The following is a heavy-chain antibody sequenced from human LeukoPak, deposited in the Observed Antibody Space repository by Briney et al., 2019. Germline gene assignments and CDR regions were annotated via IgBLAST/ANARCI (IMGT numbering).Heavy chain of an antibody. CDR3: AKPMEMTTTTVGGYFDR. CDR1: GFTFDNYA. CDR2: ISGDSGDA. V-gene: IGHV3-9*01. Sequence: PGRPLRLSCVASGFTFDNYAMHWVRQVPGKGLEWVSGISGDSGDAGYAEFVKGRFTITRDNAKNSLYLHMNSLRAEDSAFYYCAKPMEMTTTTVGGYFDRWGQAILVIVSS. J-gene: IGHJ4*02. D-gene: IGHD5-24*01.